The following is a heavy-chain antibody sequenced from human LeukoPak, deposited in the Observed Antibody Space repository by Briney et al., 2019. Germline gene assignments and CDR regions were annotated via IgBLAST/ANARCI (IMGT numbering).Heavy chain of an antibody. CDR3: AKGRLATVTTWDYFDY. CDR1: GFTFSTYV. CDR2: ISGSGGST. V-gene: IGHV3-23*01. D-gene: IGHD4-17*01. Sequence: GGSLRLSCAASGFTFSTYVVSWVRQAPGKGLEWVSAISGSGGSTYYADSVKGRFTVSRDNSKNTLYLQTNSLRAEDTAVYYCAKGRLATVTTWDYFDYWGQGTLVTVSS. J-gene: IGHJ4*02.